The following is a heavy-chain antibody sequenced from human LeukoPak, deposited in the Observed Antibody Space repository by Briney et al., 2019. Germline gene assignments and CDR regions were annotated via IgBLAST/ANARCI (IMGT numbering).Heavy chain of an antibody. CDR3: TRGAGDYGGSGSYPDY. Sequence: GASVKVSCKASGVTFSRLVVSWVRQAPGQGLEWMGQIIPYFGTSNYAQNFQGRVTLTADEATNTAYMELNRLRSDDTAVYYCTRGAGDYGGSGSYPDYWGQGTLVTVSS. CDR2: IIPYFGTS. D-gene: IGHD3-10*01. V-gene: IGHV1-69*13. J-gene: IGHJ4*02. CDR1: GVTFSRLV.